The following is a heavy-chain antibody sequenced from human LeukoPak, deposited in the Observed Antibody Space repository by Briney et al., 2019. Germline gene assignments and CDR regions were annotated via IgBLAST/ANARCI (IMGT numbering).Heavy chain of an antibody. D-gene: IGHD3-3*01. J-gene: IGHJ4*02. CDR3: ARALVTYDFWRDYQWEGIDY. CDR2: MHPNSCNT. V-gene: IGHV1-8*03. Sequence: ASVKVSCKASGYTFTSYDINWVRQATGQGLEWMGWMHPNSCNTGYAQKSQRRDTITRNTSINTAYMEQHALICEDTAVYYCARALVTYDFWRDYQWEGIDYWGQGTLVTVSS. CDR1: GYTFTSYD.